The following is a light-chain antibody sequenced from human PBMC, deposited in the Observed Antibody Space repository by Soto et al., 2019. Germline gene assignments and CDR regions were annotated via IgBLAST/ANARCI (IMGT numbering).Light chain of an antibody. CDR2: EVS. V-gene: IGLV2-14*01. CDR3: SSYTSNTTPRYV. Sequence: QSVLAQPASVSGSPGQSITISCTGTSSDVGGYKYVSWYQQHPGKAPKLMIYEVSNRPSGISNRFSGSKSGNTASLTISGLQAGDEADYYRSSYTSNTTPRYVFGTGTKVTVL. CDR1: SSDVGGYKY. J-gene: IGLJ1*01.